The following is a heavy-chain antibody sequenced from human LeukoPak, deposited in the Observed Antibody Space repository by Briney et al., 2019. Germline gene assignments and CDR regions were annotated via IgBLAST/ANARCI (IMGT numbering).Heavy chain of an antibody. CDR1: GGSFSGYY. J-gene: IGHJ5*02. CDR3: ARLRHYGSGSYPMTGNWFDP. D-gene: IGHD3-10*01. Sequence: SETLSLTCAVYGGSFSGYYWSWIRQPPGKGLEWIGEINHSGSTNYNPSLKSRVTISVDTSKNQFSLKLSSVTAADTAVYYCARLRHYGSGSYPMTGNWFDPWGQGTLVSVSS. V-gene: IGHV4-34*01. CDR2: INHSGST.